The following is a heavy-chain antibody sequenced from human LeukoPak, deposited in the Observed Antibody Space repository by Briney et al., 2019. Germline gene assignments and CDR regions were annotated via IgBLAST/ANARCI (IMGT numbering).Heavy chain of an antibody. J-gene: IGHJ4*02. V-gene: IGHV3-11*01. D-gene: IGHD6-13*01. Sequence: GGSLRLSCAASGFTFSDYYMSWIRQAPGKGLEWVSYISSSGSTIYYADSVKGRFAISRDNAKNSLYLQMNSLRAEDTAVYYCARAEQQLVVDYWGQGTLVTVSS. CDR1: GFTFSDYY. CDR2: ISSSGSTI. CDR3: ARAEQQLVVDY.